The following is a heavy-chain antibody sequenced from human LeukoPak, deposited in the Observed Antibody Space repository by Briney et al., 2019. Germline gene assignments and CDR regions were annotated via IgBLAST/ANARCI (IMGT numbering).Heavy chain of an antibody. Sequence: GGSLRLSCAASGFTFSGYYMSWIRQAPGKGLEWVSYISSSGSTIYYADSVKGRFTISRDNAKNSLYLQMNSLRAEDTAVYYCARDYYYGSGSYSGDYWGQGTLVTVSS. CDR3: ARDYYYGSGSYSGDY. J-gene: IGHJ4*02. CDR1: GFTFSGYY. D-gene: IGHD3-10*01. V-gene: IGHV3-11*04. CDR2: ISSSGSTI.